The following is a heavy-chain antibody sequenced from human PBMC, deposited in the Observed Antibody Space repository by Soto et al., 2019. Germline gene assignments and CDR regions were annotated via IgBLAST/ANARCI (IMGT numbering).Heavy chain of an antibody. CDR3: ASSYDYVWDPPGGWFDP. V-gene: IGHV1-69*13. Sequence: GASVKVSCKASGGTFSSYAISWVRQAPGQGLEWMGGIIPIFGTANYAQKFQGRVTITADESTSTAYMGLSSLRSEDTAVYYCASSYDYVWDPPGGWFDPWGQGTLVTVSS. CDR1: GGTFSSYA. J-gene: IGHJ5*02. CDR2: IIPIFGTA. D-gene: IGHD3-16*01.